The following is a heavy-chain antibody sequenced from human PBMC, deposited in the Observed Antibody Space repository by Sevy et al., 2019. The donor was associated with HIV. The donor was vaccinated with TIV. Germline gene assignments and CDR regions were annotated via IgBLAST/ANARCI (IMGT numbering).Heavy chain of an antibody. CDR1: GYTFTSYG. D-gene: IGHD2-15*01. Sequence: ASVKVPCKASGYTFTSYGISWVRQAPGQGLEWMGWISAYNGNTNYAQKLQGRVTMTTDTSTSTAYMELRSLRSDDTAVYYCARPRHCSGGSCYSGWFDPWGQGTLVTVSS. CDR3: ARPRHCSGGSCYSGWFDP. J-gene: IGHJ5*02. V-gene: IGHV1-18*01. CDR2: ISAYNGNT.